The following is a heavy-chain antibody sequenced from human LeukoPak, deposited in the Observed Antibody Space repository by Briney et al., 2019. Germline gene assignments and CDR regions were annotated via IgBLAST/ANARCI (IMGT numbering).Heavy chain of an antibody. CDR3: AIYVALRWELRGYFDY. CDR2: INPSGGST. D-gene: IGHD1-26*01. J-gene: IGHJ4*02. CDR1: GYTFTSYY. Sequence: GASVKVSCKASGYTFTSYYMHWVRQAPGQGLEWMGIINPSGGSTNYAQKFQGRVTMTRDTSISTAYMELSRLRSDDTAVYYCAIYVALRWELRGYFDYWGQGTLVTVSS. V-gene: IGHV1-2*02.